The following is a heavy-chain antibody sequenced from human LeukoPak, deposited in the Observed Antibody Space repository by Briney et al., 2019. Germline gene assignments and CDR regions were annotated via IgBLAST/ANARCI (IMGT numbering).Heavy chain of an antibody. D-gene: IGHD2-15*01. V-gene: IGHV3-9*01. J-gene: IGHJ4*02. Sequence: GGSLRLSCAASGLTFDDYAMHWVRQAPGKGLEWVSGISWNSGSIGYADSVKGRFTISRDNAKNSLYLQMNSLRAEDTALYYCAKGSCSGGSCYFDYWGQGTLVTVSS. CDR1: GLTFDDYA. CDR3: AKGSCSGGSCYFDY. CDR2: ISWNSGSI.